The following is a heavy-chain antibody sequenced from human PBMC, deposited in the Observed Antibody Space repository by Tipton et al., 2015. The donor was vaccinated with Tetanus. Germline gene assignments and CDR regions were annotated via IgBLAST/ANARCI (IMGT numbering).Heavy chain of an antibody. D-gene: IGHD1-20*01. V-gene: IGHV1-46*01. CDR3: ARAARGGRRINGPAGIDY. CDR1: GYTLTSYH. J-gene: IGHJ4*02. Sequence: QLVQSGAEVKKPGASVKVSCKASGYTLTSYHMHWVRQAPGQGLEWMGIINPIGGSTSYAQKFQGRITMTGDTSTSTVYMDRNSLRSEDTAVYYCARAARGGRRINGPAGIDYWGQGTLVTVSS. CDR2: INPIGGST.